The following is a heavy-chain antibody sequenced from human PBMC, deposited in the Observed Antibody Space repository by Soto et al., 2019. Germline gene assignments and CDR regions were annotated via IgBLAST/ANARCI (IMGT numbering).Heavy chain of an antibody. V-gene: IGHV3-21*01. CDR2: ISSSSSYI. Sequence: EVQLVESGGGLVKPGGSLRLSCADSGFTFSSYSMNWVRQAPGKGLEWVSSISSSSSYIYYADSVKGRFTISRENAKNSLYLQMNSQRAEDTAVYYCARDKGFDPWGQGTLVTVSS. J-gene: IGHJ5*02. CDR3: ARDKGFDP. CDR1: GFTFSSYS.